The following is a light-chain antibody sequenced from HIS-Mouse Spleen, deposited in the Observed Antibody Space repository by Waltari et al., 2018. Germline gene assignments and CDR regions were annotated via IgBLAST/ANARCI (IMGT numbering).Light chain of an antibody. Sequence: AIRMTQSPSSLPASTGDRVTITCRAIQGISSYLAWYQQKPGKSPKLLIYAASTLQSGVPSRFSGSGSGTDFTLTISCLQSEDFATYYCQQYYSYPRTFGQGTKVEIK. CDR1: QGISSY. CDR2: AAS. J-gene: IGKJ1*01. V-gene: IGKV1-8*01. CDR3: QQYYSYPRT.